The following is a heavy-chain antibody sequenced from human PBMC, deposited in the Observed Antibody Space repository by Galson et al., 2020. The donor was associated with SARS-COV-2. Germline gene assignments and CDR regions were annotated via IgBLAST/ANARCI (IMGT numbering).Heavy chain of an antibody. V-gene: IGHV4-39*07. J-gene: IGHJ5*02. D-gene: IGHD6-19*01. CDR1: AGSIRSSNYY. CDR2: VFNSATT. CDR3: ARDATSSGWYNWFDH. Sequence: SETLSLTCTVSAGSIRSSNYYLGWIRKPPGKGLEWIGSVFNSATTHYSPSLHIRVTISVDTSKNQFSLNLNSVTAADTAMYYCARDATSSGWYNWFDHWGQGTLVTVSS.